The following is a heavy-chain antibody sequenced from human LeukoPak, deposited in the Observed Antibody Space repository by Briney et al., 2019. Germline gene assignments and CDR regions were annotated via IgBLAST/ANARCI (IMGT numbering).Heavy chain of an antibody. D-gene: IGHD2-15*01. J-gene: IGHJ5*02. CDR1: GGTFSSYA. Sequence: GSSVKVSCKASGGTFSSYAISWVRQAPGQGLEWMGGIIPIFGTANYAQKLQGRVTITTDESTSTAYMELSSLRSEDTAVYYCARADGYCSGGSCYSSWFDPWGQGTLVTVSS. CDR2: IIPIFGTA. CDR3: ARADGYCSGGSCYSSWFDP. V-gene: IGHV1-69*05.